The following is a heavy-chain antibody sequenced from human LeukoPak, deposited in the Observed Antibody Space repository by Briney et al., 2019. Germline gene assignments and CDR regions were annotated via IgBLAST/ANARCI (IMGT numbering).Heavy chain of an antibody. J-gene: IGHJ6*02. CDR3: ARDCSSTSCYAVYYYGMDV. V-gene: IGHV3-7*03. CDR2: IKQDGSEK. CDR1: GFTFSNYW. D-gene: IGHD2-2*01. Sequence: GGSLRLSCAASGFTFSNYWMSWVRQAPGKGLEWVANIKQDGSEKHYVDSVKGRFTISRDNAKNSLYLQMNSQRAEDTALYHCARDCSSTSCYAVYYYGMDVWGQGTTVTVSS.